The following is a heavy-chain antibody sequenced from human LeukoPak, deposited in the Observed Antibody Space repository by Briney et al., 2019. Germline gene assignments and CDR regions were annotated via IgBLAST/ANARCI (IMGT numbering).Heavy chain of an antibody. V-gene: IGHV3-21*01. CDR3: ARDGAAAGTGAFDI. Sequence: PGGSLRLSCAASGFTFRSYSMNWVRQAPGKGLEWVSSISSSSSYIYYAGSVKGRFTISRDNAKNSLYLQMNSLRAEDTAVYYCARDGAAAGTGAFDIWGQGTMVTVSS. CDR1: GFTFRSYS. CDR2: ISSSSSYI. D-gene: IGHD6-13*01. J-gene: IGHJ3*02.